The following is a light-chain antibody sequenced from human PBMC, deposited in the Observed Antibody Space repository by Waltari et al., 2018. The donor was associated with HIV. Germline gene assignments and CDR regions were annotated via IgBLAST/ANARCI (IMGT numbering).Light chain of an antibody. V-gene: IGLV4-69*01. CDR3: QTWGTAIHVV. Sequence: QVVVTQAPSASASLGASVKLTCSLSSRHSTYAIAWHQHQPGKGPRFLMRLKYEGSLTKGAGIPDRFSGSSSGAERYLTISSIQSEDEADYYCQTWGTAIHVVFGGGTKLTVL. CDR1: SRHSTYA. CDR2: LKYEGSL. J-gene: IGLJ2*01.